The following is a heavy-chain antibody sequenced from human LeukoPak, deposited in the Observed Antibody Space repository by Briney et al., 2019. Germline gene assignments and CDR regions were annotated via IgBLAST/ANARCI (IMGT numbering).Heavy chain of an antibody. Sequence: GGTLRLSCAASGFTFSSYGMSWVRQAPGKGLEWVSAISGSGGSTYYTDSVKGRFTISRDNSKNTLYLHMNSLRAEDTAVYYCARRSIEAAGMDYWGQGTLVTVSS. V-gene: IGHV3-23*01. D-gene: IGHD6-13*01. CDR1: GFTFSSYG. CDR3: ARRSIEAAGMDY. J-gene: IGHJ4*02. CDR2: ISGSGGST.